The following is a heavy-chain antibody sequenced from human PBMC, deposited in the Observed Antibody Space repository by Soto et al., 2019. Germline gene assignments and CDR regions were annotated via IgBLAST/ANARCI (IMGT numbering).Heavy chain of an antibody. V-gene: IGHV3-23*01. D-gene: IGHD6-13*01. Sequence: EVQLLESGGGLVQPGGSLILSCTASGFTFSRHAMTWVRQTPGKGLEWVSGLSDSGGSIYYADSVKGRFTISRDNSMNTLYLEMSPLRADDTAVYYCAKVSSSWYAGFFDLWGQGTLVTVSS. CDR1: GFTFSRHA. CDR2: LSDSGGSI. J-gene: IGHJ4*02. CDR3: AKVSSSWYAGFFDL.